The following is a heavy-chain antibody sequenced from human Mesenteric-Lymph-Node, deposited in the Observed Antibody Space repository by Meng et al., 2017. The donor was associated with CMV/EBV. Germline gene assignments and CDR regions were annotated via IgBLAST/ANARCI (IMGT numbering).Heavy chain of an antibody. D-gene: IGHD5-12*01. J-gene: IGHJ6*02. CDR1: GFTFSNAW. V-gene: IGHV3-15*01. Sequence: GGSLRLSCAASGFTFSNAWMSWVRQAPGKGLEWVGRIKSKTDGGTTDYAAPVKGRFTISRDDSKNTLYLQMNSLKTEDTAVYYCTAENDSGYDSYYYYYGMDVWGQGTTVTVSS. CDR2: IKSKTDGGTT. CDR3: TAENDSGYDSYYYYYGMDV.